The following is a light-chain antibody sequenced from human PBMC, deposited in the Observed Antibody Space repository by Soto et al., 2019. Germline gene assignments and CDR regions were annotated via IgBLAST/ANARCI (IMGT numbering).Light chain of an antibody. V-gene: IGKV3-11*01. CDR2: GAS. CDR3: QQRSNWPPIT. J-gene: IGKJ5*01. Sequence: EIVMTQSPATLSVSPGGRATLSCRASQSISDTLAWYQQKPGQAPRLLIYGASNRATGIPDRFSGSGSGTDFTLTISSLEPEDFAVYYCQQRSNWPPITFGQGTRLEIK. CDR1: QSISDT.